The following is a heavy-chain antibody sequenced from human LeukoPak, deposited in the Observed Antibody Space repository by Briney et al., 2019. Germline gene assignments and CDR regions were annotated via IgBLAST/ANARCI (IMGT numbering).Heavy chain of an antibody. J-gene: IGHJ4*02. CDR2: INPNSGGT. Sequence: ASVNVSCKASGYTFTGYYIHWVRHAPGQGLEWMGWINPNSGGTYCPQKYQGRVTMTRDTSSSTAHMELRRLRSDVTAVYYCASGQPYVYDRGGYCHDYWGQGTLVTVSS. D-gene: IGHD3-22*01. CDR3: ASGQPYVYDRGGYCHDY. V-gene: IGHV1-2*02. CDR1: GYTFTGYY.